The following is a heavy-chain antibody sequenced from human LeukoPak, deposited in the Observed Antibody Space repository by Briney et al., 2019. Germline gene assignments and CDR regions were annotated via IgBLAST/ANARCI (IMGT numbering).Heavy chain of an antibody. CDR1: GGSISSGGYY. Sequence: PSETLSLTCTVSGGSISSGGYYWSWIRQPPGKGLEWIGYIYHSGSTYYNPSLKSRVTISVDTSKNQFSLKLSSVTAADTAVYYCARHYYDFWSGYYPFTPWGQGTLVTVSS. CDR3: ARHYYDFWSGYYPFTP. D-gene: IGHD3-3*01. CDR2: IYHSGST. J-gene: IGHJ5*02. V-gene: IGHV4-30-2*01.